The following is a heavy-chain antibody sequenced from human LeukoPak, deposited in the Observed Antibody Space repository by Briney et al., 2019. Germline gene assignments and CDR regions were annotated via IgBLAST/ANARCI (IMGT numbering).Heavy chain of an antibody. CDR3: ARQSADHYDSSGYVYYMDV. Sequence: SETLSLTCTVSGGSISSYYWSWIRQPPGKGLEWIGEINHSGSTNYNPSLKSRVTISVDTSNNHFSLKLSSVTAADTAVYYCARQSADHYDSSGYVYYMDVWGKGTTVTISS. D-gene: IGHD3-22*01. V-gene: IGHV4-34*01. J-gene: IGHJ6*03. CDR2: INHSGST. CDR1: GGSISSYY.